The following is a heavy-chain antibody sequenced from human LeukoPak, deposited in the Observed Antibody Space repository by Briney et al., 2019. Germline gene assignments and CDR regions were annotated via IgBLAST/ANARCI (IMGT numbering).Heavy chain of an antibody. CDR3: ARVVAGLAALDV. V-gene: IGHV4-31*03. J-gene: IGHJ3*01. D-gene: IGHD3-3*02. Sequence: SETLSLTCSVSGVSISSGGYYWSWLRQHPGKGLEWIGYIFFSGSTYYNPYLKSRVNISVDTSENHFSLKVTSVTAADTAVHYCARVVAGLAALDVWGQGTLVTVSS. CDR1: GVSISSGGYY. CDR2: IFFSGST.